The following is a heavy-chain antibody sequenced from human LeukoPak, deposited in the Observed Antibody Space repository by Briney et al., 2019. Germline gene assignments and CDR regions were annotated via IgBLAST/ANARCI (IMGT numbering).Heavy chain of an antibody. CDR3: ARDHCAEGYCYFLDY. V-gene: IGHV4-38-2*02. Sequence: TSETLSLTCVVSDYPISSGYFWGWIRQAPGKGLEWIATISHSGGTYFNPSLQSRTFVSIDTSKNQFSLKLTSVTAADTAVYYCARDHCAEGYCYFLDYWGQGTLVTVSS. D-gene: IGHD2-15*01. CDR1: DYPISSGYF. CDR2: ISHSGGT. J-gene: IGHJ4*02.